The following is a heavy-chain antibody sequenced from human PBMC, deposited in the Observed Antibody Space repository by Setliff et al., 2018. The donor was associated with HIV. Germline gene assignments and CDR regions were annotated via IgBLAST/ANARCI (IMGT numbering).Heavy chain of an antibody. CDR1: GGSISNYY. V-gene: IGHV4-59*03. CDR3: VTGRDAYKTGY. D-gene: IGHD2-15*01. Sequence: PSETLSLTCTVSGGSISNYYWSWIRQPPGKGLEWIGCGYYSGITHYDPSLKSRVSISVDASKNQFSLTLTSVTAADTAVYYCVTGRDAYKTGYWGQGILVTVSS. CDR2: GYYSGIT. J-gene: IGHJ4*02.